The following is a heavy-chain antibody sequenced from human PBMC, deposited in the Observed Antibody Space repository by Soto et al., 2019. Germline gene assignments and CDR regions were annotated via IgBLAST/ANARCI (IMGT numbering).Heavy chain of an antibody. D-gene: IGHD3-9*01. V-gene: IGHV2-70*01. CDR2: IDVYDQT. CDR1: GFSLTTNGMS. CDR3: ARLLKGGTSDWMHTDC. Sequence: SGPTLVNPTQTLTLTCTLSGFSLTTNGMSVTWIRQPPGKALEWLALIDVYDQTYYNSSLKTRLTLSKDTSTNHVVLTMTNMDPLDTGTYFCARLLKGGTSDWMHTDCRGQATLVPVSP. J-gene: IGHJ4*02.